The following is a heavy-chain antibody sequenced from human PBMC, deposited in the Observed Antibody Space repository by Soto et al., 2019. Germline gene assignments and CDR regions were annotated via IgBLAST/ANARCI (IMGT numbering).Heavy chain of an antibody. V-gene: IGHV3-23*01. CDR1: GFTFSSYA. CDR2: ISGSGGIT. J-gene: IGHJ4*02. Sequence: EVQLLESGGGLVQPGESLRLSCSGSGFTFSSYAMSWVRQAPGKGLEWVSVISGSGGITDYADSVKGRFTISRDNSKNTLNLQMTSLRAEDTAIYYCAKDLSSGWIKSPFDYWGQGTLVTVSS. D-gene: IGHD6-19*01. CDR3: AKDLSSGWIKSPFDY.